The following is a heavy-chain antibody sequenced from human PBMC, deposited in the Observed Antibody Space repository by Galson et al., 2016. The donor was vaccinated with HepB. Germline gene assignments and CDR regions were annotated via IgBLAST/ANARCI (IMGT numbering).Heavy chain of an antibody. CDR2: ISGSGGRI. V-gene: IGHV3-23*01. D-gene: IGHD3-10*01. CDR3: AAKRSDFGELSPLDY. J-gene: IGHJ4*02. Sequence: SLRLSCAASGFTFSKYVMNWVRRAPGKGLEWVSSISGSGGRIFDADSVKGRFTISRDNSKNKLFLQMDSLRAEDTAVYYCAAKRSDFGELSPLDYWGQGTLVTVSS. CDR1: GFTFSKYV.